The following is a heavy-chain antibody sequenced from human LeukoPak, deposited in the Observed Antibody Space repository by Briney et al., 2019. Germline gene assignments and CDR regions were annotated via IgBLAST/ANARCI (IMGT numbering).Heavy chain of an antibody. Sequence: GGSLRLSCAASGFTFSSYAMHWVRQAPGKGLEWVAVISYDGSNKYYADSVKGRFTISRDNSENTLYLQMNSLRAEDTAVYYCAKAQDYGDYVDYFDYWGQGTLVTVSS. CDR3: AKAQDYGDYVDYFDY. V-gene: IGHV3-30-3*01. D-gene: IGHD4-17*01. CDR2: ISYDGSNK. CDR1: GFTFSSYA. J-gene: IGHJ4*02.